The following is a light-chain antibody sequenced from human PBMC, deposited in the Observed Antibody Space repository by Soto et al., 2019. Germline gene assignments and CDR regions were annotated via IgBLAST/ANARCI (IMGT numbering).Light chain of an antibody. Sequence: QSVLTQPASVSGSPGQSITISCTGTSSDVGGYNYVSWYQQHPGKAPKLMIYEVSNRPSGVSNRFSGSKSGNTASLTISGLQAEDEADYYCSSYTSSSNHVFGNGTKLTVL. CDR3: SSYTSSSNHV. V-gene: IGLV2-14*01. CDR1: SSDVGGYNY. J-gene: IGLJ1*01. CDR2: EVS.